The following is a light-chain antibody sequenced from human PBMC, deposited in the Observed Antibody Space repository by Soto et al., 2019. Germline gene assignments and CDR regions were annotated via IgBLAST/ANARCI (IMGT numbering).Light chain of an antibody. J-gene: IGKJ2*01. V-gene: IGKV3-11*01. CDR2: DVS. CDR3: HQRSDWPIT. CDR1: QSVSGY. Sequence: ELVLTQSPATLSLSPGERATLFCSASQSVSGYLAWYQQKPGQAPRLVIHDVSRRAPDIPARFSGRGSGTDFTLTISSLEPEDFAVYYCHQRSDWPITFGQGTKLQ.